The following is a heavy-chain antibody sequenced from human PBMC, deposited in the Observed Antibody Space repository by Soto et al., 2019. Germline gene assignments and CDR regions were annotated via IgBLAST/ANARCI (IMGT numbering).Heavy chain of an antibody. J-gene: IGHJ6*02. CDR1: GFTFSSYA. V-gene: IGHV3-23*01. CDR2: ISGSGGST. D-gene: IGHD5-18*01. CDR3: AKDRIQLWLAYYYYGMDV. Sequence: PGGSLRLSCAASGFTFSSYAMSWVRQAPGKGLEWASAISGSGGSTYYADSVKGRFTISRDNSKNTLYLQMNSLRAEDTAVYYCAKDRIQLWLAYYYYGMDVWGQGTTVTVSS.